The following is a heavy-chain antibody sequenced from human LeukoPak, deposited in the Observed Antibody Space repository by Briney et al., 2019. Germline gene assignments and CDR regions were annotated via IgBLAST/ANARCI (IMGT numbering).Heavy chain of an antibody. V-gene: IGHV4-61*01. J-gene: IGHJ4*02. Sequence: SETLSLTCTVSGGSVSSGSYYWSWIRLPPGKGLEWIGYIYYSGSTNYNPSLKSRVTISVDTSKNQFSLKLSSVTAADTAVYYCASAPQLLRAYYWGQGTLVTVSS. CDR2: IYYSGST. CDR1: GGSVSSGSYY. D-gene: IGHD3-10*01. CDR3: ASAPQLLRAYY.